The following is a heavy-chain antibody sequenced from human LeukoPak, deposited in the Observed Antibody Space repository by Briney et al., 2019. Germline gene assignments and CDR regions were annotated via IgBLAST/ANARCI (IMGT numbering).Heavy chain of an antibody. J-gene: IGHJ6*03. D-gene: IGHD2-8*01. CDR3: AKDRCSNGIGCYYYYMDV. CDR2: IQYDGSNE. Sequence: LPGGSLRLSCAASGFTFSSYGMHWVRQAPGKGLEWVAYIQYDGSNEQYADSVKGRFSISRDSSKNILYLQMNSLRAEDTAVYYCAKDRCSNGIGCYYYYMDVCGKGTTVTISS. CDR1: GFTFSSYG. V-gene: IGHV3-30*02.